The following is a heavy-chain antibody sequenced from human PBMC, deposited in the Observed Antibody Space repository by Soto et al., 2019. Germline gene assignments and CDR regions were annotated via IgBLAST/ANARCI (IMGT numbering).Heavy chain of an antibody. J-gene: IGHJ3*02. Sequence: EVQLLESGGGLVQPGGSLRLSCAASKFTFNNYAMSWVRQAPGKGLEWVSAISGYGSNTFYADSVKGRFTISRDNSKNTLYLQMNSLRADDTAVYFCSSRPEGATYIWGEGTMVTVSS. CDR3: SSRPEGATYI. V-gene: IGHV3-23*01. CDR2: ISGYGSNT. CDR1: KFTFNNYA.